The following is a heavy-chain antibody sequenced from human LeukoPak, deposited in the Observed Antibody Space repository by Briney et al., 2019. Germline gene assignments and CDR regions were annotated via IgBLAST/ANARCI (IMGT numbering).Heavy chain of an antibody. V-gene: IGHV1-2*02. CDR3: ARGGSSWYPHFDY. CDR2: INPNSGGT. J-gene: IGHJ4*02. Sequence: ASVKVSCKASGYTFTGYYMHWVRQAPGQGLEWMGWINPNSGGTNYAQKFQGRVTMTRDTTISTAYMELSRLRSDDTAVYYCARGGSSWYPHFDYWGQGTLVTVSS. CDR1: GYTFTGYY. D-gene: IGHD6-13*01.